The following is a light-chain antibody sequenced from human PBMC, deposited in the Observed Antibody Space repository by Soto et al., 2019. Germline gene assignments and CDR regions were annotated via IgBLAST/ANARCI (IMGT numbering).Light chain of an antibody. V-gene: IGKV1-5*01. CDR2: DAS. CDR1: QPVNTF. Sequence: IQMTQSPSTVSASVGDSVTISCRASQPVNTFLAWYQQKPGGAPKVVIFDASNLGSGVPSRFSGSGFGTEFTLSFTSLQPDDFATYYCQQYKNYSYSFGQGTKLEIK. CDR3: QQYKNYSYS. J-gene: IGKJ2*03.